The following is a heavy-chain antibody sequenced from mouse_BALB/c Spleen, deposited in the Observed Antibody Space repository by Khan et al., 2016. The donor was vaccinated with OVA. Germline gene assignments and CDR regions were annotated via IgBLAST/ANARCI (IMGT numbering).Heavy chain of an antibody. CDR2: VNPNTGNT. CDR3: ARGDGVFDK. CDR1: GYSFTNYY. Sequence: VRLQQSGPDLVKPGASVKMSCKASGYSFTNYYVNWVKQSHGKSLECIGRVNPNTGNTNYNQKFKGKAILIVDSSSSTAYMELRGLTSEDSAVYYCARGDGVFDKWGQGTLVTVSA. D-gene: IGHD2-13*01. V-gene: IGHV1-26*01. J-gene: IGHJ3*01.